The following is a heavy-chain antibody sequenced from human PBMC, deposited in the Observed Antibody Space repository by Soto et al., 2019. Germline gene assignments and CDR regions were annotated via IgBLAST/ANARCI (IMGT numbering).Heavy chain of an antibody. CDR2: ISYDGSSK. CDR1: GFTFNNYA. D-gene: IGHD5-18*01. J-gene: IGHJ4*02. V-gene: IGHV3-30-3*01. CDR3: ARGDGYIYGNTFDS. Sequence: QVQLVESGGGVVQPGRSLRLSCAASGFTFNNYAMHWVRQTPGKGLEWVAFISYDGSSKYYAGSVTGRFTISRDNSRNTLYLQMNSLRAEDTAVYYCARGDGYIYGNTFDSWGQGTLVTVSS.